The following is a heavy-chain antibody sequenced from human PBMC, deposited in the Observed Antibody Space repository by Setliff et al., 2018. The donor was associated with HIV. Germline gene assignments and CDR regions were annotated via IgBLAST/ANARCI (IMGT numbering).Heavy chain of an antibody. CDR1: GGSISRGSYS. J-gene: IGHJ3*02. CDR3: AREHCSGGSCNGFDI. Sequence: SETLSLTCTVSGGSISRGSYSWGWIRQPPGKGLEWIGSISYTGITNYNPSLKSRVTISVDTSQNQFSLKLTSVTAADTAMYYCAREHCSGGSCNGFDIWGQGTMVTVSS. D-gene: IGHD2-15*01. V-gene: IGHV4-39*01. CDR2: ISYTGIT.